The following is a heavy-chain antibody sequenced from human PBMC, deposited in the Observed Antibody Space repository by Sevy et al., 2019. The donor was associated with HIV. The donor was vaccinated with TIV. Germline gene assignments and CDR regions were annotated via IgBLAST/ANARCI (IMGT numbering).Heavy chain of an antibody. J-gene: IGHJ1*01. V-gene: IGHV3-23*01. CDR3: AKAGCTHGVCYVAAEYFQH. Sequence: GGSLRLSCAASGFTFSSYAMSWVRQAPGKGLEWVSAISGSGGSTYYADSVKGRFTISRDNSKNTLYLQMNSLRAEDTAVYYCAKAGCTHGVCYVAAEYFQHWGQGTLVTVSS. CDR2: ISGSGGST. CDR1: GFTFSSYA. D-gene: IGHD2-8*01.